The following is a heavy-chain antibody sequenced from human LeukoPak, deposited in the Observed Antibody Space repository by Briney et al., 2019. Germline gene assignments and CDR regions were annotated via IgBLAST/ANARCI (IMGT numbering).Heavy chain of an antibody. V-gene: IGHV3-23*01. CDR1: GFTLSSYA. J-gene: IGHJ4*02. D-gene: IGHD1-20*01. Sequence: GGSLRLSCAASGFTLSSYAMSWVRQAPGKGLEWVSAISGSGGSTYYADSVKGRFTISRDNSKNTLYLQMNSLRAEDTAVYYCAKDRNWNDGGYFDYWGRGTLVTVSS. CDR2: ISGSGGST. CDR3: AKDRNWNDGGYFDY.